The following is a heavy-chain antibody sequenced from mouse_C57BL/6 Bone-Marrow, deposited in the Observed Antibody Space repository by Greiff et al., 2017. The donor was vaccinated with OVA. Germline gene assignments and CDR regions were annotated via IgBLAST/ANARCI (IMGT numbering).Heavy chain of an antibody. V-gene: IGHV5-17*01. Sequence: EVKLEESGGGLVKPGGSLKLSCAASGFTFSDYGIHWVRQAPEKGLEWVAYISSGSSTIYYADTVKGRFTISRDNAKNTLFLQMTSLRSEDTAMYYCARKTPYEYDGAMDYWGQGTSVTVSS. CDR3: ARKTPYEYDGAMDY. J-gene: IGHJ4*01. CDR1: GFTFSDYG. CDR2: ISSGSSTI. D-gene: IGHD2-4*01.